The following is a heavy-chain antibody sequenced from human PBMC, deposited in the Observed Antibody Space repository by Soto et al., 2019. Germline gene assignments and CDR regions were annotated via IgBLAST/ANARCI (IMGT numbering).Heavy chain of an antibody. D-gene: IGHD3-22*01. CDR3: ARGEYDSSIGGYFDS. J-gene: IGHJ4*02. CDR2: IFYSGST. Sequence: KPSETLSLTCTVSGGSISGYYWSWIRQPPGKGLEWIGYIFYSGSTKYNLSLRSRVTISLDTSNNQFSLKLSSVTAADTAMYYCARGEYDSSIGGYFDSWGQGTLVTVSS. CDR1: GGSISGYY. V-gene: IGHV4-59*01.